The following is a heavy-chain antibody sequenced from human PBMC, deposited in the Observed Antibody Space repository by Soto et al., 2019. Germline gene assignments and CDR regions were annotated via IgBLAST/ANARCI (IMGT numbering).Heavy chain of an antibody. CDR2: IYWDDDK. Sequence: QITLNESGPTVVRPTETLTLTCRFSGFSLTTSGVGVGWIRQSPGKAPEWLALIYWDDDKRYSASLKSRLTITKATSKNQVVLTVSDLDPTDTATYYCAHRVLRTVFGLVTTTAIFFDFWGPGTPVAVSS. CDR3: AHRVLRTVFGLVTTTAIFFDF. D-gene: IGHD3-3*01. V-gene: IGHV2-5*02. J-gene: IGHJ4*02. CDR1: GFSLTTSGVG.